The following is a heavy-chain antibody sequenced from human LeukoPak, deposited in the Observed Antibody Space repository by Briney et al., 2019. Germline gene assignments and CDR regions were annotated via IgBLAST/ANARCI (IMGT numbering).Heavy chain of an antibody. Sequence: PGESLKISCKGSGYTFIRFWICCVRQMPAKSLEWMGIIYPGDSETRYSPSFQGQVTISVDKSISTAYLQWSSLKASDTAVYYCATGGIYSSNFDYWGQGTLVTVSS. V-gene: IGHV5-51*01. CDR2: IYPGDSET. CDR1: GYTFIRFW. CDR3: ATGGIYSSNFDY. J-gene: IGHJ4*02. D-gene: IGHD5-18*01.